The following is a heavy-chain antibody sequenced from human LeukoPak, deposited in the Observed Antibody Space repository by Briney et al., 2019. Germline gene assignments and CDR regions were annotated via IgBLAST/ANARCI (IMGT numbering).Heavy chain of an antibody. J-gene: IGHJ4*02. D-gene: IGHD3-3*01. CDR3: ARDEGSDFWSGYYTTGFDY. V-gene: IGHV3-53*05. CDR2: IYSGGST. CDR1: GFTVSSNY. Sequence: GGSLRLSCAASGFTVSSNYMSWVRQAPGKGLEWVSVIYSGGSTYYADSVKGRFTISRDNSKNTLYLQMNSLRAEDTAVYYCARDEGSDFWSGYYTTGFDYWSQGTLVTVSS.